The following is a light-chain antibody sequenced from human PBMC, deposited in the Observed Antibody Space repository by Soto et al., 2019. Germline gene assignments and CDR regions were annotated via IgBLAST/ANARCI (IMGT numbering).Light chain of an antibody. Sequence: QSALTQPASVSGSPGQSIAISCTGTSSDVGYFNHVSWYQQHPGKAPKLLIYVVTNRPSGVSDRFSGSKSGNTASLTISGLQAEDEDDYYCSSYTSSNTYVSGTGTKVTVL. CDR3: SSYTSSNTYV. CDR1: SSDVGYFNH. J-gene: IGLJ1*01. V-gene: IGLV2-14*01. CDR2: VVT.